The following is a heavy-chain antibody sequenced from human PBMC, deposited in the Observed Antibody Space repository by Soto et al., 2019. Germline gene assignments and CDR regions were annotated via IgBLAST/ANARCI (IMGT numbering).Heavy chain of an antibody. D-gene: IGHD2-15*01. CDR1: GFTVSTHV. J-gene: IGHJ6*02. V-gene: IGHV3-30*18. CDR2: TSYDGTNK. Sequence: GWSLRLSCEVSGFTVSTHVMHLVCKAPGKGLEWVAGTSYDGTNKYYARSVQGRFTISRENSMKTLYLQMNSLRTEDTAVYYCAKDLSGARWYYDALDVWGQGTTVTVS. CDR3: AKDLSGARWYYDALDV.